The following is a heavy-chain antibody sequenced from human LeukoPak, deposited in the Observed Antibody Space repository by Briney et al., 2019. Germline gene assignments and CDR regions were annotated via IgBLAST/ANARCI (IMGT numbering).Heavy chain of an antibody. Sequence: GGSLRLSCAASGFTFSSYGMSWVRQAPGKGLEWVSTNSGSGTGTYYTASVKGRFTISRDNSKNTLYLQMNTLRAEDTAVYYCARQRGDILTGYYMPRGFDYWGQGTLVTVSS. CDR2: NSGSGTGT. CDR1: GFTFSSYG. D-gene: IGHD3-9*01. J-gene: IGHJ4*02. CDR3: ARQRGDILTGYYMPRGFDY. V-gene: IGHV3-23*01.